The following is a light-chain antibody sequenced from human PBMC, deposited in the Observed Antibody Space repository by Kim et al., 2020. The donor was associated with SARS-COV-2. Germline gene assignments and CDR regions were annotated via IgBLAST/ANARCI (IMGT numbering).Light chain of an antibody. CDR3: CSYAGSYTYV. V-gene: IGLV2-11*01. CDR2: DVS. CDR1: SSDVGGYNY. Sequence: GQSVTSSCTGTSSDVGGYNYVSWYQQHPGKAPKLMIYDVSKRPSGGPDRFSGSKSGNTASLTISGLQAEDEADYYCCSYAGSYTYVFGTGTKVTVL. J-gene: IGLJ1*01.